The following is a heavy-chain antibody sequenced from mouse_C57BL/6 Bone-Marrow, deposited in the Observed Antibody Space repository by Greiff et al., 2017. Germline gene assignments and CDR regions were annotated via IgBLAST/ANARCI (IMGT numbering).Heavy chain of an antibody. CDR2: INPYNGGT. CDR1: GYTFTDYY. J-gene: IGHJ4*01. CDR3: ARSGLYAMDY. V-gene: IGHV1-19*01. D-gene: IGHD3-1*01. Sequence: VHVKQSGPVLVKPGASVKMSCKASGYTFTDYYMNWVKQSHGKSLEWIGVINPYNGGTSYNQKFKGKATLTVDKSSSTAYMELNSLTSEDSAVYYCARSGLYAMDYWGQGTSVTVSS.